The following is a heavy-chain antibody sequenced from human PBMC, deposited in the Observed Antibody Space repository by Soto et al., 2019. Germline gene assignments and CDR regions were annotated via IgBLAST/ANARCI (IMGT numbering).Heavy chain of an antibody. CDR1: GGTFSSYA. CDR2: IIPIFGTA. V-gene: IGHV1-69*13. J-gene: IGHJ6*02. Sequence: AASVKVSCKASGGTFSSYAISWVRQAPGQGLEWMGGIIPIFGTANYAQKFQGRVTITADESTSTAYMELSSLRSEDTAVYYCARLMASSSTGYYYYGMDVWGQGTTVTVSS. D-gene: IGHD6-6*01. CDR3: ARLMASSSTGYYYYGMDV.